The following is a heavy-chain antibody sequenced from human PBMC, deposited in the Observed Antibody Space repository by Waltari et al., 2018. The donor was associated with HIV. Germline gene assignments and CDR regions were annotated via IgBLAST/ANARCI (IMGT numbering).Heavy chain of an antibody. D-gene: IGHD4-17*01. CDR2: INHGGST. CDR3: ARRWTTVTTDSLDL. J-gene: IGHJ2*01. CDR1: GGSFNGYS. V-gene: IGHV4-34*01. Sequence: QVQLQQWGAGLLKPSETLSLTCAVYGGSFNGYSWSWIRQSPGKGLEGIGEINHGGSTIYNPSLKSRVTISVDTSKNQFSLKLSFVTAADTAVYYCARRWTTVTTDSLDLWGRGTLVTVSS.